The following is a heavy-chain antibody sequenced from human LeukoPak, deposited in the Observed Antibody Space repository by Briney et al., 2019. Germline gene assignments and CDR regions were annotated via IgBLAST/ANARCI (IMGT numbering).Heavy chain of an antibody. CDR1: GGSISSGSYY. V-gene: IGHV4-61*09. J-gene: IGHJ4*02. CDR2: IYTSGSP. D-gene: IGHD3-10*01. Sequence: SETLSLTCTVSGGSISSGSYYWSWIRQPAGKGLEWIGHIYTSGSPNYNPSLKSRVTISVDTSKNQFSLKLNSVTAADTAVYYCARHWAYGSGSYPEVTHFDYWGQGTLVTVSS. CDR3: ARHWAYGSGSYPEVTHFDY.